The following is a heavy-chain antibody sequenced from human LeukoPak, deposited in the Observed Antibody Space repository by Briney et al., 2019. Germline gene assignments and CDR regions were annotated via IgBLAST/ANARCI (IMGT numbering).Heavy chain of an antibody. CDR1: GFTFSGFW. V-gene: IGHV3-74*01. Sequence: GGSLRLSCAASGFTFSGFWMHWVRQAPGKGLVWVSCISFDGSDXXXADSVXGRFTISRDNAKNTLHLQMDSLTVEDTAVYYCAXXXXMDPWGQGTLVTVSS. J-gene: IGHJ5*02. CDR2: ISFDGSDX. CDR3: AXXXXMDP.